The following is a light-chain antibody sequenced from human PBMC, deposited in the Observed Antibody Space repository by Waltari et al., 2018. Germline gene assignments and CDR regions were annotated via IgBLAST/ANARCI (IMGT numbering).Light chain of an antibody. J-gene: IGKJ3*01. Sequence: VLTQSPATPSLSPGDRSPLTCRASRSVSGYLAWYQQKPGQAPRLLIYDDSKRATGIPARFTASGSGTDFTLSISSLEAEDFAIYYCQQRRTWPPGLSFGPGTKVEMK. V-gene: IGKV3-11*01. CDR2: DDS. CDR3: QQRRTWPPGLS. CDR1: RSVSGY.